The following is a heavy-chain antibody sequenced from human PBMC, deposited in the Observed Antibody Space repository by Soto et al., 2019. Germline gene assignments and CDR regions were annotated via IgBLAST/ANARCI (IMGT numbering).Heavy chain of an antibody. D-gene: IGHD3-16*02. J-gene: IGHJ5*02. CDR3: ARGVTFGGVIAPRFDP. V-gene: IGHV4-59*12. CDR2: VYYSGST. Sequence: SETLSLTCPISGGSITNYYWSWIRQPPGKGLEWIGYVYYSGSTKYNPSLESRVTISADMSKNQLSLKLTSVTAADTAVYYCARGVTFGGVIAPRFDPWGQGALVT. CDR1: GGSITNYY.